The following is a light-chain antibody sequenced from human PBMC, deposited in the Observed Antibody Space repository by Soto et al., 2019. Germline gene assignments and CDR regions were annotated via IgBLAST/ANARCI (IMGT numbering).Light chain of an antibody. J-gene: IGKJ3*01. CDR2: GAS. CDR3: QQYNNWPLGFT. CDR1: QSVSSN. V-gene: IGKV3-15*01. Sequence: EIVMTQSPATLSVSPGERATLSCRASQSVSSNLAWYQQKPGQAPRLLIYGASTRATVIPARFSGSGSGTEFTLTISSLQSEDFAVYYCQQYNNWPLGFTFGPGTKVDIK.